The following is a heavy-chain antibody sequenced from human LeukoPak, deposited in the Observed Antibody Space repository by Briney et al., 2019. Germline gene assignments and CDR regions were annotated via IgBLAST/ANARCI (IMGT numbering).Heavy chain of an antibody. V-gene: IGHV5-10-1*01. D-gene: IGHD5-18*01. CDR2: IDPSDSYT. CDR1: GSIFTSYW. J-gene: IGHJ4*02. CDR3: ARTGYSYGFDY. Sequence: GGRPPICCQGSGSIFTSYWISWGRQVPGKGLEWMGRIDPSDSYTNYSPSFQGHVTISADKSISTAYLQWSSLKASDTAMYYCARTGYSYGFDYWGQGTLVTGSS.